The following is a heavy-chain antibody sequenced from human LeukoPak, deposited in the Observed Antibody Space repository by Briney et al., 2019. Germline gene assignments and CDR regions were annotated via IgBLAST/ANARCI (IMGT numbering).Heavy chain of an antibody. CDR1: GFTFSSYA. CDR3: AKLGYSSGYYYYFDY. Sequence: PGGSLRLSCAASGFTFSSYAMSWVCQAPGKGLEWVSAISGSGGSTYYADSVKGRFTISRDNSKNTLYLQMNSLRAEDTAVYYCAKLGYSSGYYYYFDYWGQGTLVTVSS. D-gene: IGHD3-22*01. V-gene: IGHV3-23*01. J-gene: IGHJ4*02. CDR2: ISGSGGST.